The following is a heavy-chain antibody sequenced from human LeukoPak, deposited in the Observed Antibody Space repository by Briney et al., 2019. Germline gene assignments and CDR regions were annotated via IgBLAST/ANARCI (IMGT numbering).Heavy chain of an antibody. V-gene: IGHV3-74*01. CDR1: GFTFRSYW. CDR3: VRDTYYNGMDV. CDR2: INTDGSST. Sequence: GGSLRLSCAASGFTFRSYWMHWVRQAPGKGLVWVSRINTDGSSTTYADSVKGRFTISRDNAKSTLYLQMNSLRAEDTAVYYCVRDTYYNGMDVWGQGTTVTVSS. J-gene: IGHJ6*02.